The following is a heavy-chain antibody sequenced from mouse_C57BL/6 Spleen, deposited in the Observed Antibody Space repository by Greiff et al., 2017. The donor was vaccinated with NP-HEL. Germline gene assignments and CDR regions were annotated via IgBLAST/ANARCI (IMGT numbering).Heavy chain of an antibody. Sequence: VQLQQSGAELVRPGASVTLSCKASGYTFTDYEMPWVKQTPVHGLEWIGAIDPETGGTAYNQKFKGKAILTADKSSSTAYMELRSLTSEDSAVYYCTRSTGMAYWGQGTLVTVSA. J-gene: IGHJ3*01. D-gene: IGHD4-1*02. CDR1: GYTFTDYE. CDR3: TRSTGMAY. V-gene: IGHV1-15*01. CDR2: IDPETGGT.